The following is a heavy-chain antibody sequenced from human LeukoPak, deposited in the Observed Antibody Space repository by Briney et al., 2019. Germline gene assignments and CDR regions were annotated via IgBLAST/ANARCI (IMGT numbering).Heavy chain of an antibody. V-gene: IGHV3-23*01. CDR1: GFTFSSYS. J-gene: IGHJ4*02. CDR3: ARDPPYCGGDCYSFDY. D-gene: IGHD2-21*02. CDR2: ISGSGGST. Sequence: GGSLRLSCAASGFTFSSYSMNWVRQAPGKGLEWVSAISGSGGSTYYADSVKGRFTISRDNSKNTLYLKMNSLRAEDTAVYYCARDPPYCGGDCYSFDYWGQGTLVTVSS.